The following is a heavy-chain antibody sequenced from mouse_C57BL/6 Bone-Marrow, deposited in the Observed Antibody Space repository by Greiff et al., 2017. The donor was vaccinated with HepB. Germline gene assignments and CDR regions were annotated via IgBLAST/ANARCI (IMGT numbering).Heavy chain of an antibody. CDR1: GFTFSDYY. Sequence: EVKLMESEGGLVQPGSSMKLSCTASGFTFSDYYMAWVRQVPEKGLEWVANINYDGSSTYYLDSLKSRFIISRDTAKNILYLQMSSLKSEDTATYYCARDHYYGLDYWGQGTTLTVSS. CDR2: INYDGSST. V-gene: IGHV5-16*01. D-gene: IGHD1-2*01. J-gene: IGHJ2*01. CDR3: ARDHYYGLDY.